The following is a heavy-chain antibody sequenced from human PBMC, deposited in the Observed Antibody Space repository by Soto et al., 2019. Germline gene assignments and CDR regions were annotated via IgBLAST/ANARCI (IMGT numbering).Heavy chain of an antibody. J-gene: IGHJ4*02. CDR3: ASGHDAYKVRY. D-gene: IGHD1-1*01. CDR2: IYYTGNT. Sequence: QVQLQESGPGLVKPSQTLSLTCTVSGGSISSGGTGSYWTWIRQLPGKGLEWIGYIYYTGNTYYNXSXTXGPTISIDTSENQFSLKLTSVTAADTAVYFCASGHDAYKVRYWGQGTLVTVSS. V-gene: IGHV4-31*03. CDR1: GGSISSGGTGSY.